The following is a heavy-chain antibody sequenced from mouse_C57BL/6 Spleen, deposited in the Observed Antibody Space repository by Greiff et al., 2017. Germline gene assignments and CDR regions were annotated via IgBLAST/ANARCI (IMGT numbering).Heavy chain of an antibody. V-gene: IGHV1-61*01. J-gene: IGHJ2*01. CDR2: IYPSDSET. CDR1: GYTFTSYW. CDR3: ARSDYYGSSYGY. Sequence: QVQLQQPGAELVRPGSSVKLSCKASGYTFTSYWMDWVKQRPGQGLEWIGNIYPSDSETHYNQKFKYKATLTVDKSSSTAYMQLSSLTSEDSAVYYCARSDYYGSSYGYWGQGTTLTVSS. D-gene: IGHD1-1*01.